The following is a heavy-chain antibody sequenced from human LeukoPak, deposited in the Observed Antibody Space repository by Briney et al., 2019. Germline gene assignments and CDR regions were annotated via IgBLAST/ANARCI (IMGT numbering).Heavy chain of an antibody. J-gene: IGHJ4*02. CDR2: IYSGGST. CDR1: GFTFSSYS. Sequence: GGSLRLSCAASGFTFSSYSMNWVRQAPGKGLEWVSVIYSGGSTYYADSVKGRFTISRDNSKNTLYLQMNSLRAEDTAVYYCAREKDSSGYYYGGVDYWGQGTLVTVSS. V-gene: IGHV3-66*02. CDR3: AREKDSSGYYYGGVDY. D-gene: IGHD3-22*01.